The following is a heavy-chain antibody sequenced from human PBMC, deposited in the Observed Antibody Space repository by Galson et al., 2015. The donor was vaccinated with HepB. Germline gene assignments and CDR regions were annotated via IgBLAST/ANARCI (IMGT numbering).Heavy chain of an antibody. D-gene: IGHD3-3*01. CDR2: ISGSGGST. J-gene: IGHJ4*02. CDR1: GFTFSSYA. CDR3: AKVFGRITIFGVVKYFDY. V-gene: IGHV3-23*01. Sequence: SLRLSCAASGFTFSSYAMSWVRQAPGKGLEWVSAISGSGGSTYYADSVKGRFTISRDNSKNTLYLQMNSLRAEDTAVYYCAKVFGRITIFGVVKYFDYWGQGTLVTVSS.